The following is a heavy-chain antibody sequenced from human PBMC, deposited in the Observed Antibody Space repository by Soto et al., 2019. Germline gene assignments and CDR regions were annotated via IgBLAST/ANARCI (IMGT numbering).Heavy chain of an antibody. Sequence: PSETLSLTCTVSGGSVSSGSYYWSWIRQPPGKGLEWIGYIYYSGSTNYNPSLKSRVTISVDTSKNQFSLKLSSVTAAGTAVYYCASQETIDYYYYGMDVWGQGTTVTVSS. V-gene: IGHV4-61*01. CDR1: GGSVSSGSYY. J-gene: IGHJ6*02. CDR3: ASQETIDYYYYGMDV. CDR2: IYYSGST.